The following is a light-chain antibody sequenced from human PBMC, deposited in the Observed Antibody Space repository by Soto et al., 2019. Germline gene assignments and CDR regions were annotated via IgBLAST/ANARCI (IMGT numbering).Light chain of an antibody. CDR2: GAS. CDR1: QSVSSSY. J-gene: IGKJ1*01. CDR3: QQYGSSRT. V-gene: IGKV3-20*01. Sequence: EIVLTQSPGTLSLSPGERATLSCRASQSVSSSYLAWFQQKPGQAPRLLIYGASSRATGISDRFSGSGSGTDFTLTISRLEPEDFAVYYCQQYGSSRTFGQGTKLDIK.